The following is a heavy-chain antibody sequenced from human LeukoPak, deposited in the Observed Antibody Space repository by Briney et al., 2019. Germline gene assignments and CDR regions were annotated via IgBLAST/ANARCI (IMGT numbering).Heavy chain of an antibody. J-gene: IGHJ4*02. D-gene: IGHD1-1*01. Sequence: GGSLRLPCAASGFTFDDYTLHWVRQGPGKGLEWVSSISWNSAYIYYADSIRGRFTISRDNAKNSLYLQMNSLRAEDTAFYYCVKYDKQLGTFDHWGQGTLVTVSS. CDR1: GFTFDDYT. CDR2: ISWNSAYI. CDR3: VKYDKQLGTFDH. V-gene: IGHV3-9*01.